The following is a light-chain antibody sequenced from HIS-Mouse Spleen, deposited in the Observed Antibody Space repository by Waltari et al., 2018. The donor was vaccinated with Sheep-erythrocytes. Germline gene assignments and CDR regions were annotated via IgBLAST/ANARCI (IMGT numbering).Light chain of an antibody. CDR3: CAYAGSSTPWV. CDR2: EGS. V-gene: IGLV2-23*01. CDR1: SSDVGRYNL. Sequence: QSALTQPASVSGSPGQSITISCTGTSSDVGRYNLVSWYQQHPGKAPKLMIYEGSKRPSGVSSRFTGSKSGNTASLTISGLQAEDEADYYGCAYAGSSTPWVFGGGTKLTVL. J-gene: IGLJ3*02.